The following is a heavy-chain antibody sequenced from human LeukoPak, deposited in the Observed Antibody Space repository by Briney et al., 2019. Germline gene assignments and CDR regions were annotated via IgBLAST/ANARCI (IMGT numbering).Heavy chain of an antibody. CDR3: ARATGSIDY. V-gene: IGHV1-8*01. Sequence: GASVKVSCKASGYTFTSYDINWVRQATGQGPEWMGWINLNSGDTGYAQNFQGRLTMTRDTSINTAYMELSTLRSEDTAFYYCARATGSIDYWGQGTLVTVSS. D-gene: IGHD1-26*01. CDR2: INLNSGDT. CDR1: GYTFTSYD. J-gene: IGHJ4*02.